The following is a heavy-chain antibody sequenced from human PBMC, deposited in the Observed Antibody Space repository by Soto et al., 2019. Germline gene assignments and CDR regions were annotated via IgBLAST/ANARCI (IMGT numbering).Heavy chain of an antibody. V-gene: IGHV4-31*03. J-gene: IGHJ4*02. Sequence: QVQLQESGPGLVKPSQTLSLTCTVSGGSISSGGYYWSWIRQHPGKGLEWIGYIYYSGSTYYNPSPKSRVTISVDTSKNQFSLKLSSVTAADTAVYYCARADITIFGGEVDYWGQGTLVTVSS. CDR3: ARADITIFGGEVDY. D-gene: IGHD3-9*01. CDR1: GGSISSGGYY. CDR2: IYYSGST.